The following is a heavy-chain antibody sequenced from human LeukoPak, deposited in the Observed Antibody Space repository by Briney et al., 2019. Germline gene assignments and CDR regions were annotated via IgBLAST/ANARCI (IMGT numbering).Heavy chain of an antibody. V-gene: IGHV1-46*01. CDR2: INPSGGST. CDR1: GYTFTSYY. D-gene: IGHD5-12*01. CDR3: ARDLGYSGYDYPNYYYHYYMDV. J-gene: IGHJ6*03. Sequence: ASVKVSCKASGYTFTSYYMHWVRQAPGQGLEWMGIINPSGGSTSYAQKFQGRVTMTRDMSTSTVYMELSSLRSEDTAVYYCARDLGYSGYDYPNYYYHYYMDVWGKGTTVTVSS.